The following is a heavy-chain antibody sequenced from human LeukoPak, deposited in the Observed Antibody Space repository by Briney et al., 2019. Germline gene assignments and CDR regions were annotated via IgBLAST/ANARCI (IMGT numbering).Heavy chain of an antibody. V-gene: IGHV3-21*01. CDR2: ISSSSSYI. J-gene: IGHJ6*03. Sequence: PGGSLRLSCAASGFTFNSYNMNWVRQAPGKGLEWVSSISSSSSYIYYADSVKGRFTISRDNAKNSLYLQMNSLRAEDTAVYYCARGNLVPAADYYKDVWGKGTTVTVSS. D-gene: IGHD2-2*01. CDR1: GFTFNSYN. CDR3: ARGNLVPAADYYKDV.